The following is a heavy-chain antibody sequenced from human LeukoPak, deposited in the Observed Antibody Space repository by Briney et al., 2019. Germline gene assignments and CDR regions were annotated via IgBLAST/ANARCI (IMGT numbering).Heavy chain of an antibody. Sequence: SVKVPCEASGGTFDSHAISWVRQAPGQGLEWMGAIIPMFGAANYAQKFQGRVAIIADKSTSTAYMELSSLTSEDTAVYYCASAQNNHGYVYFGMDVWGKGTTITVSS. D-gene: IGHD5-12*01. CDR2: IIPMFGAA. V-gene: IGHV1-69*06. J-gene: IGHJ6*04. CDR1: GGTFDSHA. CDR3: ASAQNNHGYVYFGMDV.